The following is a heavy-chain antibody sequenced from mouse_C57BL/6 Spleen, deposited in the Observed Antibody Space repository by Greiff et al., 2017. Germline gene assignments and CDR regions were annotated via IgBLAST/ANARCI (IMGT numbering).Heavy chain of an antibody. CDR2: INPNNGGT. CDR1: GYTFTDYN. CDR3: AYGPYSNYGYFDV. V-gene: IGHV1-22*01. D-gene: IGHD2-5*01. Sequence: VQLQQSGPELVKPGASVKMSCKASGYTFTDYNMHWVKQSHGKSLEWIGYINPNNGGTSYNQKFKGKATLTVNKSSSTAYMELRSLTSEDSAVYYCAYGPYSNYGYFDVWGTGTTVTVSS. J-gene: IGHJ1*03.